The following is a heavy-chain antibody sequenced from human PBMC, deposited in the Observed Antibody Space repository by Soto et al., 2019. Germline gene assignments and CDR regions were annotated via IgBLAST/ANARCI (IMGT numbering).Heavy chain of an antibody. V-gene: IGHV4-59*01. Sequence: SETLYLTCTVSGGSIGSYYLSWIRQPPGKGLEWVGYIYYSGSTNYNPSLKSRVTISVDTSKKQFSLKLSSVTAADTAVYYCARDVTMDVWGQGTTVTVS. D-gene: IGHD2-21*02. J-gene: IGHJ6*02. CDR3: ARDVTMDV. CDR2: IYYSGST. CDR1: GGSIGSYY.